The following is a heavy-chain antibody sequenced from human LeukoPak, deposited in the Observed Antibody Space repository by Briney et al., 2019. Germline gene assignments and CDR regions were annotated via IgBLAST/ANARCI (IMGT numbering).Heavy chain of an antibody. CDR3: TREARYIAVAGTGDY. CDR2: IRSKAYGGTT. CDR1: GFTFGDYA. D-gene: IGHD6-19*01. V-gene: IGHV3-49*03. J-gene: IGHJ4*02. Sequence: PGGSLRLSCTAPGFTFGDYAMSWFRQAPGKGLEWVGFIRSKAYGGTTEYAASMKGRFTISRDDSKSIAYLQMNSLKTEDTAVYYCTREARYIAVAGTGDYWGQGTLVTVSS.